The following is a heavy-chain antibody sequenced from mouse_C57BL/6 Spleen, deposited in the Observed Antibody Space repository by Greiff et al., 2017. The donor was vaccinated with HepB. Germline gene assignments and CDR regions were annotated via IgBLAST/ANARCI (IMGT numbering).Heavy chain of an antibody. V-gene: IGHV1-15*01. CDR3: TRGGDGYYVGFAY. Sequence: QVQLQQSGAELVRPGASVTLSCKASGYTFTDYEMHWVKQTPVHGLEWIGAIDPETGGTAYNQKFKGKAILTADKSSRTAYMELRSLTSEDSAVYYCTRGGDGYYVGFAYWGQGTLVTVSA. CDR1: GYTFTDYE. D-gene: IGHD2-3*01. J-gene: IGHJ3*01. CDR2: IDPETGGT.